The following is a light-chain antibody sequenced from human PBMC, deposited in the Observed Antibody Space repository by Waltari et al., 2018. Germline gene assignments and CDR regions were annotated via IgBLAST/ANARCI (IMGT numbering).Light chain of an antibody. V-gene: IGLV2-8*01. Sequence: QSALTQPPSASGSPGQSVTISCTGTSSDFGGYKYVSWYQRHPGKAPKLMIYEVNKRPSGVPDRFSGSKSGNTASLTVSGLQAEDEAEYSCSSYAGSNNWVFGGGTKLTVL. CDR3: SSYAGSNNWV. CDR1: SSDFGGYKY. J-gene: IGLJ3*02. CDR2: EVN.